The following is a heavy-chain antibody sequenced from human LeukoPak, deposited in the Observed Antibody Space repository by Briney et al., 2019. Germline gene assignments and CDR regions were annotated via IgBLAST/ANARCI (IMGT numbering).Heavy chain of an antibody. V-gene: IGHV1-8*03. J-gene: IGHJ4*02. CDR1: GYTFTSYD. CDR2: MNPNSGNT. Sequence: ASVKVSCKASGYTFTSYDINWVRQATGQGLEWMGWMNPNSGNTGYAQKFQGRVTITRNTSISTAYMVLSGLRSEDTAVYYCARSPRPHVLRFLEWLLFDYWGQGTLVTVSS. CDR3: ARSPRPHVLRFLEWLLFDY. D-gene: IGHD3-3*01.